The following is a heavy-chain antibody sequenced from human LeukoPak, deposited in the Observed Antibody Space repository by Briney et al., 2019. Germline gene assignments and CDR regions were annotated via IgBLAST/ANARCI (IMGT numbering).Heavy chain of an antibody. J-gene: IGHJ4*02. CDR3: ARGRRANIVATGFDY. D-gene: IGHD5-12*01. CDR1: GYTFTGYY. Sequence: ASVKVSCKASGYTFTGYYMHWVRQAPGQGLEWMGRINPNSGGTNYAQKFQGRVTMTRDTSISTAYMELSRLRSDDTAVYYCARGRRANIVATGFDYWGQGTLVTVSS. CDR2: INPNSGGT. V-gene: IGHV1-2*06.